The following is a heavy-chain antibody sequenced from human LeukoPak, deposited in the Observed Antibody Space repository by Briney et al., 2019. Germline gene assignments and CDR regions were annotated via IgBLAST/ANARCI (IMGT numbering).Heavy chain of an antibody. Sequence: PSETLSLTCAVYGWSFKDYYWNWIRQPPGKGLEWVGEINARGDTNFNPSLKSRVTISVDTSKSQFSLTLTSMIAADTAVYYCARGQVPSARGYNWFDPWGQGTPVTVSS. CDR3: ARGQVPSARGYNWFDP. CDR1: GWSFKDYY. V-gene: IGHV4-34*01. CDR2: INARGDT. D-gene: IGHD6-6*01. J-gene: IGHJ5*02.